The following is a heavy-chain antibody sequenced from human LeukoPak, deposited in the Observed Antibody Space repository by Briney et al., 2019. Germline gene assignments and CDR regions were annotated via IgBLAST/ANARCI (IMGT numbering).Heavy chain of an antibody. D-gene: IGHD2-21*02. CDR3: ARQGVTTYYSYDMDV. Sequence: PSETLSLTCTVSGGSVRSSDSYWGWIRQPPGKEPEWIGSISYSGTTYYNPSLKSRVTISVETSKNQFSLKLSSVTAADTAVYYCARQGVTTYYSYDMDVWGQGTTVTVSS. CDR2: ISYSGTT. V-gene: IGHV4-39*01. CDR1: GGSVRSSDSY. J-gene: IGHJ6*02.